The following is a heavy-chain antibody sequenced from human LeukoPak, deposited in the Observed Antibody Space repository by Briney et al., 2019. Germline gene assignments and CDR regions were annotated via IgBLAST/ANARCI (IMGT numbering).Heavy chain of an antibody. CDR2: IYHSGST. CDR1: GYSISSGYY. V-gene: IGHV4-38-2*02. Sequence: SETLSLTCTVSGYSISSGYYWGWIRQPPGKGLEWIGSIYHSGSTYYNPSLKSRVAISVDTSKNQFSLKLSSVTAADTAVCYCARDPAYYDSSGYYSTDWFDPWGQGTLVTVSS. CDR3: ARDPAYYDSSGYYSTDWFDP. D-gene: IGHD3-22*01. J-gene: IGHJ5*02.